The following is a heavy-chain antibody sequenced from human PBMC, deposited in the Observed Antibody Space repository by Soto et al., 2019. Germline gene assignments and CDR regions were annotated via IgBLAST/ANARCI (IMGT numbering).Heavy chain of an antibody. CDR3: ARWSYLDY. CDR2: ISGSDGKT. CDR1: GFSFGSYA. Sequence: LRLSRAASGFSFGSYALSWVRQAPGKGLEWVSTISGSDGKTFYADSVKGRFSISRDTSQNTLYLQMNSLRADDTAIYYCARWSYLDYWGQGTRVTVPQ. D-gene: IGHD3-3*01. J-gene: IGHJ4*02. V-gene: IGHV3-23*01.